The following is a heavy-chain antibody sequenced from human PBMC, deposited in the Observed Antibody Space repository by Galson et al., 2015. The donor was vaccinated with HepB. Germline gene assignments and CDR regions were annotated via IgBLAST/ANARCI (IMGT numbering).Heavy chain of an antibody. J-gene: IGHJ6*04. V-gene: IGHV7-4-1*02. CDR3: ARDRYDAGLLGYYGMDV. Sequence: SVKVSCKASGYTFTSYAMNWVRQAPGQGLEWMGWINTNTGNPTYAQGLTGRFVFSLDTSVSTAYLQISSLKAEDTAVYYCARDRYDAGLLGYYGMDVWGKGTTVTVSS. CDR2: INTNTGNP. CDR1: GYTFTSYA. D-gene: IGHD2/OR15-2a*01.